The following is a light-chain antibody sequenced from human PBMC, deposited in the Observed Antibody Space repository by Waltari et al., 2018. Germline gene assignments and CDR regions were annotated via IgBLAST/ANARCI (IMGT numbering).Light chain of an antibody. V-gene: IGKV1-39*01. Sequence: DIQMTQSPSSLSASVGDRVTITCRASKSISTYLNWYQVKPGKAPKLLISAASTLQGGVPSRFSGSGSGADFTLTISNLQPDDYATYYCQQSYSIPCAFGQGTKLEIK. CDR3: QQSYSIPCA. CDR1: KSISTY. J-gene: IGKJ2*01. CDR2: AAS.